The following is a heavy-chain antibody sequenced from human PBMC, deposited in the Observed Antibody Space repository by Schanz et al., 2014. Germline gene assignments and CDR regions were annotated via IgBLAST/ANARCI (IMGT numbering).Heavy chain of an antibody. CDR1: GLNFDYYG. J-gene: IGHJ4*02. CDR3: AKSYDTSGYSGFDY. CDR2: IGYDGSER. Sequence: VQLLQSGGALVQPGGSLRLSCATSGLNFDYYGMNWVRQAPGKGLEWVANIGYDGSERYYADSVKGRFTISRDNSKNTLYLQMNSLRTEDTAVYFCAKSYDTSGYSGFDYWGQGTLVTVSS. V-gene: IGHV3-30*02. D-gene: IGHD3-22*01.